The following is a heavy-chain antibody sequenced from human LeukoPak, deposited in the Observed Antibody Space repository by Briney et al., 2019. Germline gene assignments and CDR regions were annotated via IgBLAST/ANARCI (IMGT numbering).Heavy chain of an antibody. CDR1: GYTFTSYG. CDR3: ARVDCSSTSCYHYGMDV. J-gene: IGHJ6*02. V-gene: IGHV1-18*01. CDR2: INAYNGNT. D-gene: IGHD2-2*01. Sequence: SVKVSCKASGYTFTSYGISWVRQAPGQGLEWMGWINAYNGNTNYAQKLQGRVTMTTDTSTSTAYMELRSLRSDDTAVYYCARVDCSSTSCYHYGMDVWGQGTTVTVSS.